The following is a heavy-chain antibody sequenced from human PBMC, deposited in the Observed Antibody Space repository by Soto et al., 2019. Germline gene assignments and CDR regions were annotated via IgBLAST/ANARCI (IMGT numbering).Heavy chain of an antibody. D-gene: IGHD1-26*01. CDR3: ATQEVGGSYVYTFDP. CDR1: GASIGSGGYY. CDR2: IYYSGGT. J-gene: IGHJ5*02. Sequence: SETLSLTCTVSGASIGSGGYYWSWIRQHPGKGLEWIGYIYYSGGTNYNPSLKSRVTISVDTSKNQFSLKLSSVTAADTAVYYCATQEVGGSYVYTFDPWGQGTLVTVSS. V-gene: IGHV4-61*08.